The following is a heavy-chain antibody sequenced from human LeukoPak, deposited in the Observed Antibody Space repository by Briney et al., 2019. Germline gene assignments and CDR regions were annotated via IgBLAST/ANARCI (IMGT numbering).Heavy chain of an antibody. CDR2: IYYSGST. J-gene: IGHJ3*02. CDR1: GGSISSSSYY. D-gene: IGHD3-22*01. V-gene: IGHV4-39*01. Sequence: SETLSLTCTVSGGSISSSSYYWGWIRQPPGKGLEWIGSIYYSGSTYYNPSLKSRVTIPVDTSKNQFSLKLSSVTAADTAVYYCARPYYYDSSGYAFDIWGQGTMVTVSS. CDR3: ARPYYYDSSGYAFDI.